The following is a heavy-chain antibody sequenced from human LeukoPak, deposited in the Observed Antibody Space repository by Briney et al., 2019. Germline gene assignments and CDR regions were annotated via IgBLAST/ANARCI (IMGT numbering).Heavy chain of an antibody. Sequence: GASVKVSCKASGGTFSSYAISWVRQAPGQGLEWMGGIIPIFGTANYAQRFQGRVTITADKSTSTAYMELSSLRSEDTAVYYCARDIASHSSGWLKDAFDIWGQGTMVTVSS. CDR3: ARDIASHSSGWLKDAFDI. D-gene: IGHD6-19*01. CDR1: GGTFSSYA. V-gene: IGHV1-69*06. J-gene: IGHJ3*02. CDR2: IIPIFGTA.